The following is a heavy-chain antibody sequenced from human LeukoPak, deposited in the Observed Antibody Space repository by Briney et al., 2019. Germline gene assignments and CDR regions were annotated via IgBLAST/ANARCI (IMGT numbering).Heavy chain of an antibody. CDR3: ARRKVYSSSWSTGGRARNWFDP. CDR1: GGSFSGYY. Sequence: PSETLSLTCAVYGGSFSGYYWSWIRQPPGKGLEWIGEINHSGSTNYNPSLKSRVTISVDTSKNQFSLKLSSVTAADTAVYYCARRKVYSSSWSTGGRARNWFDPWGQGTLVTVSS. D-gene: IGHD6-13*01. CDR2: INHSGST. J-gene: IGHJ5*02. V-gene: IGHV4-34*01.